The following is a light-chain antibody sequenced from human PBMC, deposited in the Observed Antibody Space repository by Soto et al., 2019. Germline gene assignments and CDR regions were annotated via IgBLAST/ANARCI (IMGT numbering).Light chain of an antibody. V-gene: IGKV3-15*01. CDR3: KQFNNWPLT. CDR1: QSVSTN. CDR2: GAS. Sequence: EIMMTQSPATLSVSPGERATLSCRASQSVSTNLAWYQQKPGQAPRLLIYGASTRATGVPARFSGSGSGTDFTLTISSLQSEDFAVYYCKQFNNWPLTFGGGTNVDIK. J-gene: IGKJ4*01.